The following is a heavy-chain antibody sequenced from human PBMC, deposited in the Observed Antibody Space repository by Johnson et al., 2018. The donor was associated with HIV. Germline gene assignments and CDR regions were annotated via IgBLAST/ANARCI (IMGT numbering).Heavy chain of an antibody. V-gene: IGHV3-23*04. CDR1: GFSLSVYA. J-gene: IGHJ3*02. CDR2: ISGGGGTT. CDR3: AKVGLVVAGPLPHAFDI. D-gene: IGHD6-19*01. Sequence: VQLVESGGGLVQPGGSLRLSCAASGFSLSVYAMTWVRQAPGKGLEWVSTISGGGGTTNYADSAKGRFTISRDTFKNTLYLHMDSLRAEDTAMYYCAKVGLVVAGPLPHAFDIWGQGTLVTVSS.